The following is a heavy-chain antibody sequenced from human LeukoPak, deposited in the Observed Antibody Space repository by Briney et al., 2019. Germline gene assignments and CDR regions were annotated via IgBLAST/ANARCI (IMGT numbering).Heavy chain of an antibody. J-gene: IGHJ4*02. V-gene: IGHV1-2*06. CDR1: GYTFTGYY. D-gene: IGHD1-1*01. Sequence: GASVEVSCKASGYTFTGYYMHWVRQAPGQGLEWMGRINPNSGGTDYAQKFQGRVTMTRDTSISTAYVELSRLRSDDTAVYYCATVRYNWNDGYWGQGTLVTVSS. CDR3: ATVRYNWNDGY. CDR2: INPNSGGT.